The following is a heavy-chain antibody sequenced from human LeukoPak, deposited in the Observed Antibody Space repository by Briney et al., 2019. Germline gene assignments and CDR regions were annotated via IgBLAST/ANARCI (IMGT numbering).Heavy chain of an antibody. Sequence: SETLSLTCAVSGGSISSGGYSWSWIRQPPGKGLEWIGYIYHSGSTYYNPSLKSRVTISVDRSKNQFSLKLSSVTAADTAVYYCARASGYYDSSGLFDYWGQGTLVTVSS. V-gene: IGHV4-30-2*01. J-gene: IGHJ4*02. CDR3: ARASGYYDSSGLFDY. CDR2: IYHSGST. CDR1: GGSISSGGYS. D-gene: IGHD3-22*01.